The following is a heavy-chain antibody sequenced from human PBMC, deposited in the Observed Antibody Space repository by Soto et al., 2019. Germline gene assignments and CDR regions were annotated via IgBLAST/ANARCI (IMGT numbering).Heavy chain of an antibody. D-gene: IGHD3-9*01. V-gene: IGHV1-18*03. J-gene: IGHJ5*02. CDR2: ISAYNGNT. CDR3: ASILSGYPVGWLDR. CDR1: GYTFTSYG. Sequence: GASVKVSCKASGYTFTSYGISWERQAPGQGHEWMGWISAYNGNTNYAQKLQGRVTMTTDKYTSTAYMELRSLRSDDMVVYFCASILSGYPVGWLDRWGQGTLVTVSS.